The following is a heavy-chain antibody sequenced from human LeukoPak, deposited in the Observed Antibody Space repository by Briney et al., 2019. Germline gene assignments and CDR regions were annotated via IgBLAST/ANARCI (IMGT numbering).Heavy chain of an antibody. CDR1: GGSFSGYY. V-gene: IGHV4-34*01. CDR2: INHSGST. Sequence: SETLSLTCAVYGGSFSGYYWSWIRQPPGKGLEWIGEINHSGSTNYNPSLKSRVTISLDTSKNQFSLRLSSVTAADTAMYYCARGYRVVGATRPLYYFDYWGQGTLVTVSS. D-gene: IGHD1-26*01. J-gene: IGHJ4*02. CDR3: ARGYRVVGATRPLYYFDY.